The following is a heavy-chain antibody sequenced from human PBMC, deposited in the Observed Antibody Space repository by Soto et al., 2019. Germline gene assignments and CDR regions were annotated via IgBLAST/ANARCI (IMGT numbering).Heavy chain of an antibody. CDR2: IYHIGTT. Sequence: PSETLSLTCTVSGDSVNSDSYYWTGLLQATGKGLEWLGYIYHIGTTRYHPSLKSRATISLDTYKIQFSLRLTAVTAADTAVYFCARESIVGATRFDPWGHGTLVTVSS. J-gene: IGHJ5*02. V-gene: IGHV4-61*01. D-gene: IGHD1-26*01. CDR3: ARESIVGATRFDP. CDR1: GDSVNSDSYY.